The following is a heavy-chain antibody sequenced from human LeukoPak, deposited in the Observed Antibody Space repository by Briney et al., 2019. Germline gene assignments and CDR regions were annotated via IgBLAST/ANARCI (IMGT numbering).Heavy chain of an antibody. D-gene: IGHD5-18*01. J-gene: IGHJ4*02. CDR2: INSDGSST. CDR1: GFTFSSYW. CDR3: ARGDSGYSYGRLGY. V-gene: IGHV3-74*01. Sequence: GGSLRLSCAASGFTFSSYWMHWVRQAPGKGLVWVSRINSDGSSTSYADSVKGRFTISRDNPKNTLYLQMNSLTTDDTAVYYCARGDSGYSYGRLGYWGQGALVTVSS.